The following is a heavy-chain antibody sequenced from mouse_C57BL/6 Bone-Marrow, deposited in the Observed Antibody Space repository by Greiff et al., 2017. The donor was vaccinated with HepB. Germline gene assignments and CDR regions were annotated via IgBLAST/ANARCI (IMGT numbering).Heavy chain of an antibody. Sequence: DVMLVESGGGLVQPGGSLKLSCAASGFTFSDYYMYWVRQTPEKRLEWVAYISNGGGSTYYPDTVKGRFTISRDNAKNTLYLQMSRLKSEDTAMYYCARQNWEGAWFAYWGQGTLGTVSA. D-gene: IGHD4-1*01. J-gene: IGHJ3*01. CDR2: ISNGGGST. CDR1: GFTFSDYY. V-gene: IGHV5-12*01. CDR3: ARQNWEGAWFAY.